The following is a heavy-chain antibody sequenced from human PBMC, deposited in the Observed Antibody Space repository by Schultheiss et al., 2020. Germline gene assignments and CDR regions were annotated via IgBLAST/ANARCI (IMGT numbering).Heavy chain of an antibody. J-gene: IGHJ6*02. V-gene: IGHV3-23*01. D-gene: IGHD6-19*01. CDR1: GFTFSSYS. CDR2: ISGSGGST. CDR3: AKSIAVAGTDKPILTDDGMDV. Sequence: GGSLRLSCAASGFTFSSYSMNWVRQAPGKGLEWVSAISGSGGSTYYADSVKGHFTISRDNSKNTLYLQMNSLRAEDTAVYYCAKSIAVAGTDKPILTDDGMDVWGQGTTVTVSS.